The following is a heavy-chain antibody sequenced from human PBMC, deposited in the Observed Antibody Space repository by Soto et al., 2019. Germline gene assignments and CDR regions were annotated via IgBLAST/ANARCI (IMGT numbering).Heavy chain of an antibody. CDR2: IDPHSNT. Sequence: GESLKISCQGSGYSFSSYWMGWVRQMPGKGLEWMAFIDPHSNTRYSPSFEGQITISADKSISTAYLQWSSLKASDTAIYYCARRTYTSGWRHYFDYWGQGTLVTVSS. D-gene: IGHD6-19*01. CDR3: ARRTYTSGWRHYFDY. J-gene: IGHJ4*02. V-gene: IGHV5-51*01. CDR1: GYSFSSYW.